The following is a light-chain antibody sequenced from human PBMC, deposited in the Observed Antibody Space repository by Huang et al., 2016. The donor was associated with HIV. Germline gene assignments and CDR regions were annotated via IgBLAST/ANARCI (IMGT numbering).Light chain of an antibody. J-gene: IGKJ5*01. Sequence: DIVMTQSPLSLPVTPGEPASISCRSSQSLLHSNGYNYLDWYLQKPGQSPQLLMYLSSNRASWVPDRCSGSGSVVDFTLKISRVEAEDAGVYYCMQSLQTPRTFGQGTRLEIK. V-gene: IGKV2-28*01. CDR2: LSS. CDR1: QSLLHSNGYNY. CDR3: MQSLQTPRT.